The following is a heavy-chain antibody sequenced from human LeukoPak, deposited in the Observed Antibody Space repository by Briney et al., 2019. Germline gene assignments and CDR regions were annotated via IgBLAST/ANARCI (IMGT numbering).Heavy chain of an antibody. CDR1: GFTFSGPA. V-gene: IGHV3-73*01. D-gene: IGHD6-13*01. CDR2: IRSKANSYAT. J-gene: IGHJ1*01. CDR3: TRLHYSSSWYQDFQH. Sequence: AGGSLRLSCAASGFTFSGPAMHWVRQASGKGLEWVGRIRSKANSYATAYAASVKGRFTISRDDSKNTAYLQMNSLKTEDTAVYYCTRLHYSSSWYQDFQHWGQGTLVTVSS.